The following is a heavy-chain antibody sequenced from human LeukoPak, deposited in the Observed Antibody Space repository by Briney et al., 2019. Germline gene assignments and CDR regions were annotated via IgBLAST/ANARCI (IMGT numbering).Heavy chain of an antibody. V-gene: IGHV1-8*01. D-gene: IGHD3-10*01. J-gene: IGHJ4*02. Sequence: ASVKVSCKASGYTFTSYDINWVRQATGQGLERMGWMNPNSGNTGYAQKFQGRVTMTRNTSISTAYMELSSLRSEDTAVYYCARRPMVRGVKLYDYWGQGTLVIVSS. CDR1: GYTFTSYD. CDR2: MNPNSGNT. CDR3: ARRPMVRGVKLYDY.